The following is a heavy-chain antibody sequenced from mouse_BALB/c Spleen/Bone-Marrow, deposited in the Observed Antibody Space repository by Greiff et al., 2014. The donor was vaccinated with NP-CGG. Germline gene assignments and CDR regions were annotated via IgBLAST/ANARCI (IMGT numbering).Heavy chain of an antibody. CDR2: IDPANGYS. CDR3: ALITTATFSYWDFDV. J-gene: IGHJ1*01. D-gene: IGHD1-2*01. CDR1: GFNIKDTY. Sequence: EVKLMESGAELVKPGASVKLSCTASGFNIKDTYMHWVKQRPEQGLEWIGRIDPANGYSIYDPKFQGKATITADTTSNTAHLQLSSLTSEDTAVYYGALITTATFSYWDFDVWGAGTTVTVSS. V-gene: IGHV14-3*02.